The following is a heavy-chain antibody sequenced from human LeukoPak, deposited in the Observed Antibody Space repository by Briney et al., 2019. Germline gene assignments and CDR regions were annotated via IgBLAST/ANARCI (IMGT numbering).Heavy chain of an antibody. D-gene: IGHD3-22*01. CDR2: ISYDGSNK. CDR3: ARDGDSSGYYYTRLDY. Sequence: GGSLRLSCAASGFTFSSYAMHWVRQAPGKGLEWVAVISYDGSNKYYADSVKGRFTISRDNSKNTLYLQMNSLRAEDTAVYYCARDGDSSGYYYTRLDYWGQGTLVTASS. CDR1: GFTFSSYA. V-gene: IGHV3-30*04. J-gene: IGHJ4*02.